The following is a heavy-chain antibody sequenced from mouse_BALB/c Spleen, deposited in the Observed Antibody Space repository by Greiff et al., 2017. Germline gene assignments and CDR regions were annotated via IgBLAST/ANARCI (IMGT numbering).Heavy chain of an antibody. CDR1: GYTFTSYW. CDR3: AREYGNYEDY. J-gene: IGHJ2*01. Sequence: QVQLKESGAELAKPGASVKMSCKASGYTFTSYWMHWVKQRPGQGLEWIGYINPSTGYTEYNQKFKDKATLTADKSSSTAYMQLSSLTSEDSAVYYCAREYGNYEDYWGQGTTLTVSS. CDR2: INPSTGYT. V-gene: IGHV1-7*01. D-gene: IGHD2-10*02.